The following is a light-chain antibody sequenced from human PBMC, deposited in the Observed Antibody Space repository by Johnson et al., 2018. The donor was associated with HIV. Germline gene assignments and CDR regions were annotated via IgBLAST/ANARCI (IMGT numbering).Light chain of an antibody. CDR1: SSNIGNNY. Sequence: VLTQPPSVSAAPGQKVTISCSGSSSNIGNNYVSWYQQLPGTAPKLLIYENNKRPSGIPDRFSGSKSGTSATLGIAGLQTGDEADYYCGTLDNSLSSCAVFGTGTKVTVL. V-gene: IGLV1-51*02. CDR3: GTLDNSLSSCAV. CDR2: ENN. J-gene: IGLJ1*01.